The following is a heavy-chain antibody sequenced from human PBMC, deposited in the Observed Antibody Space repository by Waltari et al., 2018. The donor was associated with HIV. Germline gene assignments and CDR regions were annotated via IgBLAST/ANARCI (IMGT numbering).Heavy chain of an antibody. J-gene: IGHJ4*02. CDR3: AKGRHSYNDSSLQYSY. CDR1: RFWFCCHA. V-gene: IGHV3-23*01. D-gene: IGHD3-22*01. Sequence: EVERLWCGGGLVKPGGSLSLYSPGTRFWFCCHAMSRVRSGAGMGCQGLIRRKGNGGTTHYAESVKGRFTISRDNSKHTPYLQMNSLRAEDTAGYYCAKGRHSYNDSSLQYSYCGQETLLT. CDR2: RKGNGGTT.